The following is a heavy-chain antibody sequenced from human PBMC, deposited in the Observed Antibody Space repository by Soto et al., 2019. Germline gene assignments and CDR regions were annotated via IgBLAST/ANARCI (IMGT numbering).Heavy chain of an antibody. CDR1: GFTFSAYW. D-gene: IGHD3-10*01. CDR3: ARGGVDY. Sequence: EVQLVQSGGGLVQPGGSLRLSCATSGFTFSAYWMHWVRQVPGKGLVWVSRISGDGTITTYVDNVKGRFTISRDNAKNTLYLQMNSLRDEDTAVYYCARGGVDYWGQGSLVSVSS. CDR2: ISGDGTIT. V-gene: IGHV3-74*01. J-gene: IGHJ4*02.